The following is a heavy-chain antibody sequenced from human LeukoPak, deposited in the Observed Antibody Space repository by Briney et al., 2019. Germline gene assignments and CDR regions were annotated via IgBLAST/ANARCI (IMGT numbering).Heavy chain of an antibody. J-gene: IGHJ4*02. D-gene: IGHD3-16*01. CDR3: ARADTSAFDY. CDR2: TYYRSKWYN. CDR1: GDSVSSNSAS. V-gene: IGHV6-1*01. Sequence: SQTLSLTCAISGDSVSSNSASWNWIRQSPSRGLEWLGKTYYRSKWYNDFAVSVKSRITINPDTSKNQFSLQLNSATPEDTAVYYCARADTSAFDYWGQGTLVTVSP.